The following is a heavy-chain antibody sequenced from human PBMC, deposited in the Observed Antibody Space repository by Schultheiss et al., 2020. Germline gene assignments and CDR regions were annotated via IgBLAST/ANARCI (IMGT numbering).Heavy chain of an antibody. CDR1: GFTFSSYG. CDR2: IWYDGSNK. D-gene: IGHD2-2*01. J-gene: IGHJ6*02. V-gene: IGHV3-33*01. CDR3: ARDLGIVVVPSYYYGMDV. Sequence: GGSLRLSCAASGFTFSSYGMHWVRQAPGKGLEWVAVIWYDGSNKYYADSVKGRFTISRDNSKNTLYLQMNSLRAEDTAVYYCARDLGIVVVPSYYYGMDVWGQGTTVTVS.